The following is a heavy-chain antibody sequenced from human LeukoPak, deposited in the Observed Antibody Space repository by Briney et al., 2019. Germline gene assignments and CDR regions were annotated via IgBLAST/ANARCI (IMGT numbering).Heavy chain of an antibody. CDR2: MYDSGSR. Sequence: PSETLSLTCSVSGASIRSHYWSWIRQSPGKGLEWIGHMYDSGSRDYNPSLNSRVTISADTSKNQFSLELRSMTAADTAVYWCARDPYYDPLIGPGGAFDFWGQGAMVIVSS. V-gene: IGHV4-59*11. J-gene: IGHJ3*01. CDR3: ARDPYYDPLIGPGGAFDF. D-gene: IGHD3-3*01. CDR1: GASIRSHY.